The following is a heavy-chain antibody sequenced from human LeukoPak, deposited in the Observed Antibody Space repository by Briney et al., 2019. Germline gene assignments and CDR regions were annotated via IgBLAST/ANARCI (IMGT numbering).Heavy chain of an antibody. CDR2: IIPILGIA. D-gene: IGHD3-22*01. CDR3: AREGYYDSSGYYPMLDAFDI. J-gene: IGHJ3*02. Sequence: SVKVSCKASGGTFSSYAISWVRQAPGQGLEWMGRIIPILGIANYARKFQGRVTITADKSTSTAYMELSSLRSEDTAVYYCAREGYYDSSGYYPMLDAFDIWGQGTMVTVSS. CDR1: GGTFSSYA. V-gene: IGHV1-69*04.